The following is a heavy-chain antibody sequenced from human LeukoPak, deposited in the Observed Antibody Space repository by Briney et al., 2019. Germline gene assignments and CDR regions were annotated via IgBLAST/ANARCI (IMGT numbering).Heavy chain of an antibody. CDR2: ISSSSSYI. CDR3: ARGPSIVVVPAAPDY. V-gene: IGHV3-21*01. Sequence: PGGSLRLSCAASGFTLSSYSMNWVRQAPGKGLEWVSSISSSSSYIYYADTMKGRFTISRDNAKNSLYLQMNSLRAEDTAVYYCARGPSIVVVPAAPDYWGQGTLVTVSS. CDR1: GFTLSSYS. J-gene: IGHJ4*02. D-gene: IGHD2-2*01.